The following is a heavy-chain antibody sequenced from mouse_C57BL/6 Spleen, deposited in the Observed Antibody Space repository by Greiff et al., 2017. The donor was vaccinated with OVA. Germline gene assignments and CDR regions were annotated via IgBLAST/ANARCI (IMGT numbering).Heavy chain of an antibody. CDR2: IDPETGGT. J-gene: IGHJ2*01. Sequence: LQESGAELVRPGASVTLSCKASGYTFTDYEMHWVKQTPVHGLEWIGAIDPETGGTAYNQKFKGKAILTADKSSSTAYMELRSLTSEDSAVYYCTRTYSNYVRLDYWGQGTTLTVSS. CDR3: TRTYSNYVRLDY. CDR1: GYTFTDYE. D-gene: IGHD2-5*01. V-gene: IGHV1-15*01.